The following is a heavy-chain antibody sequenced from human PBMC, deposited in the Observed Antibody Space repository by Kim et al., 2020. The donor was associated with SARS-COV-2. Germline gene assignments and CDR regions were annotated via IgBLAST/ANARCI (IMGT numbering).Heavy chain of an antibody. J-gene: IGHJ4*02. CDR3: ASQGHIGLELRHFDY. CDR1: GDFITSSRYY. V-gene: IGHV4-39*01. CDR2: IYYSGTP. Sequence: SETLSLTCTVSGDFITSSRYYWGWIRQPPGKGLEWIASIYYSGTPYYNPSFKSRITMSVDTSKNQFSLKFNSVTAADTAMYYCASQGHIGLELRHFDYWGQGTLVTVCS. D-gene: IGHD2-8*02.